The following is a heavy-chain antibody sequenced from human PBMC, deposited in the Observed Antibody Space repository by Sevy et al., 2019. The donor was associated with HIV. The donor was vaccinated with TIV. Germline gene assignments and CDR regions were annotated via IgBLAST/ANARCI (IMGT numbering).Heavy chain of an antibody. CDR2: ITYDGSNK. J-gene: IGHJ3*02. CDR3: ARHRKVVLVVYAIPFDAFDI. V-gene: IGHV3-30*02. Sequence: GGCLRLSCAASGFTFSYYGIHWVRQAPGKGLEWVAFITYDGSNKQYADSVKGRFTISRDNSENTLYLQMNSLRAEDTAMYYCARHRKVVLVVYAIPFDAFDIWGQGTLVTVSS. CDR1: GFTFSYYG. D-gene: IGHD2-8*02.